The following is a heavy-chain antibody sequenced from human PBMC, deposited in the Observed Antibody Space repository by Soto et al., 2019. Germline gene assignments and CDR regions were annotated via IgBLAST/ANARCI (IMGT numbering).Heavy chain of an antibody. CDR1: GYTLTELS. CDR3: ARDLWFGELFDYYGMDV. Sequence: QVQLVQSGAEVKKPGASVKVSCKVSGYTLTELSMHWVRQAPGKGLEWMGGFDPEDGETIYAQKFQGRVTMTEDTSTDTAYMELRSLRSDDTAVYYCARDLWFGELFDYYGMDVWGQGTTVTVSS. J-gene: IGHJ6*02. D-gene: IGHD3-10*01. CDR2: FDPEDGET. V-gene: IGHV1-24*01.